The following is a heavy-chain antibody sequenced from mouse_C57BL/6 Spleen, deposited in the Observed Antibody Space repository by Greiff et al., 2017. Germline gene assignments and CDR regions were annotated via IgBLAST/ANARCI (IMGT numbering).Heavy chain of an antibody. Sequence: VQLKQSGPVLVKPGASVKMSCKASGYTFTDYYMNWVKQSHGKSLEWIGVINPYNGGTSYNQKFKGKATLTVDKSSSTAYMELNSLTSEDSAVYYCAAYYDYDEVYFDYWGQGTTLTVSS. D-gene: IGHD2-4*01. CDR1: GYTFTDYY. CDR3: AAYYDYDEVYFDY. CDR2: INPYNGGT. V-gene: IGHV1-19*01. J-gene: IGHJ2*01.